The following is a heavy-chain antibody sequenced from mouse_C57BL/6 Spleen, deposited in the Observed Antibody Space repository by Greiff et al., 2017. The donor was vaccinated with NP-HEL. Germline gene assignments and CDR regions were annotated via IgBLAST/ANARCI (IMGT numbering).Heavy chain of an antibody. V-gene: IGHV1-64*01. D-gene: IGHD2-4*01. CDR2: IHPNSGST. CDR3: ERSDYDYDRAMDY. J-gene: IGHJ4*01. CDR1: GYTFTSYW. Sequence: QVQLQQPGAELVKPGASVKLSCKASGYTFTSYWMHWVKQRPGQGLEWIGMIHPNSGSTNYNEKFKSKATLTVDKSSSTAYMQLSSLTSEDSAVYYCERSDYDYDRAMDYWGQGTSVTVSS.